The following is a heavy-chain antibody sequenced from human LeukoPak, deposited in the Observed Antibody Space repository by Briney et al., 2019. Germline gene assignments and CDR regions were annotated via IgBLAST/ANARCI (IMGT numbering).Heavy chain of an antibody. Sequence: GGSLRLSCAASGFTFRSYGMRWVRQAPGKGLEWVAVILYDGSNKYYADSVQGRFTISRDNSKNTLYLQMNSLRAEDTAVYYCAKDTPVDYYDCRDAYDIWCQETMVTVAS. D-gene: IGHD3-22*01. CDR2: ILYDGSNK. V-gene: IGHV3-30*18. J-gene: IGHJ3*02. CDR1: GFTFRSYG. CDR3: AKDTPVDYYDCRDAYDI.